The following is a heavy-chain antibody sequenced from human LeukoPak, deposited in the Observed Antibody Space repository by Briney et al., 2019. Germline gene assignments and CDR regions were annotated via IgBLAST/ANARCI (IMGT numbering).Heavy chain of an antibody. CDR3: AREGSDSANPRAFDI. CDR2: IYSGGST. V-gene: IGHV3-66*02. D-gene: IGHD5-18*01. CDR1: GFTVSANY. Sequence: PGGSLRLSCAASGFTVSANYMSWVRQAPGQGLEWVSVIYSGGSTYYADSVRGRFTISRDSSKNTLSLQMHSLRTEDTAVYYCAREGSDSANPRAFDIWGQGTMVTVSS. J-gene: IGHJ3*02.